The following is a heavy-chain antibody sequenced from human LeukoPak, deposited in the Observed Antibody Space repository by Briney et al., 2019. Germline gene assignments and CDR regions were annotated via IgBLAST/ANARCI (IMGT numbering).Heavy chain of an antibody. J-gene: IGHJ4*02. CDR3: ARGPSSSWYLVDY. CDR2: IDHSGGT. CDR1: GGSIVNSNW. Sequence: SETLSLTCAVSGGSIVNSNWWSWVRQPPGKGLEWIGEIDHSGGTSYNPSLKSRVTMSVDRSQNQFSLRLSTVTAADTAVYYCARGPSSSWYLVDYWGQGTLVTVSS. V-gene: IGHV4-4*02. D-gene: IGHD6-13*01.